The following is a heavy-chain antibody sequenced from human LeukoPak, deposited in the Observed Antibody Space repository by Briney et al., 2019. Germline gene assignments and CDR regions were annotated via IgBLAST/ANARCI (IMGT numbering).Heavy chain of an antibody. CDR1: GYTFTSYD. J-gene: IGHJ4*02. CDR2: MNPNRGNT. V-gene: IGHV1-8*03. Sequence: GASVKVSCKASGYTFTSYDISWVRQASGQGLEWMGWMNPNRGNTGYAQKFQGRVTITRNTSTSTAYMELSTLRSEDTAVYYCARVRGSVVGFGYWGQGTLVTVSS. CDR3: ARVRGSVVGFGY. D-gene: IGHD2-15*01.